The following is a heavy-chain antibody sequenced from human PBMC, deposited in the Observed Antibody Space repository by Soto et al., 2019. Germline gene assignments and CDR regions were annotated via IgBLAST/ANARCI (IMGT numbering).Heavy chain of an antibody. CDR1: GFTFDDYA. Sequence: VQLVESGGGLVQPGRSLRLSCAASGFTFDDYAMHWVRQAPGKGLEWVSGISWNSGSIGYADSVKGRFTISRDNAKNSLYLQMNSLRAEDTALYYCAKDLGYSSSSNAFDIWGQGTMVTVSS. V-gene: IGHV3-9*01. D-gene: IGHD6-6*01. CDR2: ISWNSGSI. J-gene: IGHJ3*02. CDR3: AKDLGYSSSSNAFDI.